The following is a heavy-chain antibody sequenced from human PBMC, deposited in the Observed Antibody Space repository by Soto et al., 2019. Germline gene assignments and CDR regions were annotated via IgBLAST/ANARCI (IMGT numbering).Heavy chain of an antibody. CDR1: GYTFTSYG. V-gene: IGHV1-18*01. CDR3: ERAATVTYYYYYYGMDV. D-gene: IGHD4-17*01. J-gene: IGHJ6*02. CDR2: ISAYNGNT. Sequence: ASVKVSCKASGYTFTSYGISWVRQAPGQGLEWMGWISAYNGNTNYAQKLQGRVTMTTDTSTSTAYMELRSLRSDDTAVYYCERAATVTYYYYYYGMDVWGQGTTVTVSS.